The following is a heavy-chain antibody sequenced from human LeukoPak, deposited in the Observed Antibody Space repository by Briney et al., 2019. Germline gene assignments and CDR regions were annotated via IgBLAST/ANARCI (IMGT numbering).Heavy chain of an antibody. J-gene: IGHJ1*01. V-gene: IGHV4-30-2*01. Sequence: SQTLSLTCTVSGGSISSGGYYWSWIRQPPGKGLEWIGYIYHSGSTYYNPSLKSRVTISVDRSKNQFSLKLSSVTAADTAVYYCARDTSYSKHPRSTRDGPSLYFQHWGQGTLVTVSS. CDR2: IYHSGST. CDR3: ARDTSYSKHPRSTRDGPSLYFQH. CDR1: GGSISSGGYY. D-gene: IGHD4-11*01.